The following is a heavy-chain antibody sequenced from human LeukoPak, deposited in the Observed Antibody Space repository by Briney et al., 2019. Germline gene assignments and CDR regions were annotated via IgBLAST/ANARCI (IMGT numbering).Heavy chain of an antibody. J-gene: IGHJ4*02. CDR3: ARVGVGTVAGNYFDD. CDR1: GFTFSSYA. D-gene: IGHD6-19*01. CDR2: ISASGGST. V-gene: IGHV3-23*01. Sequence: GGSLRLSCAASGFTFSSYAMSWVRQAPGKGLEWVSAISASGGSTFYADSVRGRFTISRHNSENTLYLEMNSLRPEDTAVYYCARVGVGTVAGNYFDDWGQGTLVTVSS.